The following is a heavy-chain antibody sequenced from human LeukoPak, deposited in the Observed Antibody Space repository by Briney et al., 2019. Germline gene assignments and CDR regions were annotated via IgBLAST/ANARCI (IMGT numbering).Heavy chain of an antibody. J-gene: IGHJ4*02. V-gene: IGHV4-59*08. D-gene: IGHD3-3*01. CDR1: GGSVSSDY. CDR3: ARRSTYGFFDY. CDR2: IHYTGNT. Sequence: SETLSLTCTVSGGSVSSDYWNWIRQPPGKGLEWIGYIHYTGNTNDNPSLKSRVTISMDASKNRFSLKLSSVTAADTALYYCARRSTYGFFDYWGQGTLVTVSS.